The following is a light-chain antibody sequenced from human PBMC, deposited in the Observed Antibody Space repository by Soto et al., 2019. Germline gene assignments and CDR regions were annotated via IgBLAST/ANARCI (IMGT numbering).Light chain of an antibody. J-gene: IGKJ1*01. V-gene: IGKV3-20*01. CDR3: QQYNSYSPWT. CDR1: QSVTSSN. CDR2: DAS. Sequence: VLTQSPGTLSLSPGEGATLSCRASQSVTSSNLAWYQQKPGQAPRLLIYDASIRASGIPDRFSGSGSGTDFILTISRLEPEDFATYYCQQYNSYSPWTFGQGTKVEIK.